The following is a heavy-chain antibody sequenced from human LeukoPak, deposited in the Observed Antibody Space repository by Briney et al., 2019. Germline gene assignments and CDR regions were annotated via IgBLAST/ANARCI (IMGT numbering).Heavy chain of an antibody. V-gene: IGHV5-51*01. J-gene: IGHJ4*02. Sequence: GESLKISCKGSGYNFNKYWIAWVRQMPGKGLECMGLIYPGDSDTRYSPSFQGQVTISADKSINTAYLQWSSLKASDTAMYYCARQAGYSSEVDYWGQGTLVTVSS. CDR1: GYNFNKYW. CDR2: IYPGDSDT. CDR3: ARQAGYSSEVDY. D-gene: IGHD5-18*01.